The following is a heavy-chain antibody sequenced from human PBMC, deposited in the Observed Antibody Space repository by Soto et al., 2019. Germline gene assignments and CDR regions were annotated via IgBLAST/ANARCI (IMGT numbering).Heavy chain of an antibody. V-gene: IGHV1-18*01. Sequence: QVKLVQSGAEVKKPGASVKVSCKAFGYTFTSYGITWVRQAPGQGREWMGWISTAHGYTSYAQKVQGRVTMTRDPATSTAYMELRSLRSDDTAVYYCVQDRDVSGSLSGYWGQGSLVTVSS. CDR2: ISTAHGYT. CDR3: VQDRDVSGSLSGY. D-gene: IGHD1-26*01. CDR1: GYTFTSYG. J-gene: IGHJ4*02.